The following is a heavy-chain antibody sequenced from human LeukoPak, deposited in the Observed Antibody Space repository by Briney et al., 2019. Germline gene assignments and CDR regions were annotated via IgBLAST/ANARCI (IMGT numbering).Heavy chain of an antibody. D-gene: IGHD2-2*01. J-gene: IGHJ4*02. V-gene: IGHV4-38-2*01. CDR1: GYPISSGYY. Sequence: SETLSLTCAVSGYPISSGYYWGWIRQPPGKGLEWIGSIYHSGSTYYNPSLKSRVTISVDTSKNQFSLKLSSVTAADTAVYYCASHSYCSSTSCYLPFDYWGQGTLVTVSS. CDR2: IYHSGST. CDR3: ASHSYCSSTSCYLPFDY.